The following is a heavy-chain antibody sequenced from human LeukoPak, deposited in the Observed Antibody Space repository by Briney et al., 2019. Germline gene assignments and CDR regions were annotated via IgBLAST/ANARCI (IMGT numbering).Heavy chain of an antibody. CDR2: ISGSGGST. Sequence: PGGFLRLSCAASGFTFSSYAMSWVRQAPGKGLEWVSAISGSGGSTYYADSVKGRFTISRDNSKNTLYLQMNSLRAEDTAVYYCAKGDIAAAGTGGAFDIWGQGTMVTVSS. CDR1: GFTFSSYA. D-gene: IGHD6-13*01. CDR3: AKGDIAAAGTGGAFDI. V-gene: IGHV3-23*01. J-gene: IGHJ3*02.